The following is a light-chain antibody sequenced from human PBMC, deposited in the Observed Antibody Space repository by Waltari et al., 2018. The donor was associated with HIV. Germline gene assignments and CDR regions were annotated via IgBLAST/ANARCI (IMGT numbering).Light chain of an antibody. V-gene: IGLV1-44*01. CDR3: AAWDDSLNGLV. J-gene: IGLJ1*01. CDR2: SNN. Sequence: QSVLTQPPSASGTPGQRVTMSCSGSSSHIGINAVNWYQQFPGTAPNLRTYSNNQRPSGVPDRFSGSKSGTSASLAISGLQSEDEADYYCAAWDDSLNGLVFGTGTKVTVL. CDR1: SSHIGINA.